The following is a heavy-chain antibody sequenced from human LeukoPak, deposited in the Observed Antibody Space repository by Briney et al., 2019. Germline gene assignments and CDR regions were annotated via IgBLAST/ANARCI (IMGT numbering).Heavy chain of an antibody. D-gene: IGHD3-10*01. Sequence: SETLSLTCAVYGGSFSGYYWSWIRQPPGKGLEWIGEINHSGSTNYNPSLKSRVTTSVDTSKNQFSLKLSSVTAADTAVYYRARGPRIFYGSGSYFNYWGQGTLVTVSS. CDR3: ARGPRIFYGSGSYFNY. CDR1: GGSFSGYY. J-gene: IGHJ4*02. CDR2: INHSGST. V-gene: IGHV4-34*01.